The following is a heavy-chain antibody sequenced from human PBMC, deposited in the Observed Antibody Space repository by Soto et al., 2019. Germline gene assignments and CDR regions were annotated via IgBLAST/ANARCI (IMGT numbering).Heavy chain of an antibody. D-gene: IGHD3-22*01. CDR2: ISYDGSNK. Sequence: PGGSLRLSCAASGFTFSSYAMHWVRQAPGKGLEWVAVISYDGSNKYYADPVKGRFTISRDNSKNTLYLQMNSLRAEDTAVYYCARSSYYDSSGSLDYWGQGTLVTVSS. V-gene: IGHV3-30-3*01. CDR1: GFTFSSYA. CDR3: ARSSYYDSSGSLDY. J-gene: IGHJ4*02.